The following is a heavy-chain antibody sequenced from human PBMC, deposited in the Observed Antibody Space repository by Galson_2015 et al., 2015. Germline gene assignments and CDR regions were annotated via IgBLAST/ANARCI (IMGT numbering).Heavy chain of an antibody. D-gene: IGHD2-15*01. Sequence: SVKVSCKASGYSFTSYAMHWVRQAPGQRLEWMGWINAGNGATKYSQKFQGRATITRDTSASTAYMELSSLRSEDTAVYYCARVGCSGGTCNNYYYMDVWGKGTTVTVSS. CDR2: INAGNGAT. CDR1: GYSFTSYA. V-gene: IGHV1-3*01. CDR3: ARVGCSGGTCNNYYYMDV. J-gene: IGHJ6*03.